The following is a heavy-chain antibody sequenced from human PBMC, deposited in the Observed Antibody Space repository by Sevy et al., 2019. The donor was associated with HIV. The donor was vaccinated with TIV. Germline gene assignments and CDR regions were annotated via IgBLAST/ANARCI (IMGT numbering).Heavy chain of an antibody. CDR3: ATSPGLRYFDWFGY. J-gene: IGHJ5*01. CDR1: GYSISSGYY. V-gene: IGHV4-38-2*02. D-gene: IGHD3-9*01. Sequence: SETLSLTCTVSGYSISSGYYWGWIRQPPGKGLEWIGSIYHSGSTYYNPSLKSRVTMSVDTSKNQFSLKLGSVTAADTAVYYCATSPGLRYFDWFGYWGQGTLVTVSS. CDR2: IYHSGST.